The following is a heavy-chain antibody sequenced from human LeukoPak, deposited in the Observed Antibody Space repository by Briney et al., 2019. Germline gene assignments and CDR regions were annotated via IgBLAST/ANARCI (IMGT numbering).Heavy chain of an antibody. CDR1: GFTFTSSA. D-gene: IGHD6-13*01. J-gene: IGHJ5*02. CDR2: IVVGSGNT. Sequence: SVKVSCKASGFTFTSSAMQWVRQARGQRLEWIGWIVVGSGNTNYAQKFQERVTITRDMSTSTAYMELSSLRSEDTAVYYCARAGGIAAAGTRRNWFDPWGQGTLVTVSS. CDR3: ARAGGIAAAGTRRNWFDP. V-gene: IGHV1-58*02.